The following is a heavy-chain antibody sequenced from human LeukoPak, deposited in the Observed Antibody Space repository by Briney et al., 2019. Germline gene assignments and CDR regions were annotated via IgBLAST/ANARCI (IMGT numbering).Heavy chain of an antibody. V-gene: IGHV3-48*01. Sequence: LRLSCAASGFTFSSYSMNWVRQAPGKGLEWVSHISSSSSAIYYADSVKGRFTISRDNSKNTLYLQMNSLRAEDTAVYYCARDPNWNLLLDYWGQGTLVTVSS. D-gene: IGHD1-1*01. CDR3: ARDPNWNLLLDY. CDR1: GFTFSSYS. J-gene: IGHJ4*02. CDR2: ISSSSSAI.